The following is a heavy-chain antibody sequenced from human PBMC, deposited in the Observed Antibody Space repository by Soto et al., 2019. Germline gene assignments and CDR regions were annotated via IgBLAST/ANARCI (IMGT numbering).Heavy chain of an antibody. CDR1: GGSISSYY. CDR3: GGGYGSGSYV. V-gene: IGHV4-59*01. Sequence: QVQLQESGPGLVKPSETLSLTCTVSGGSISSYYWSWIRQPPGKGLEWIGYIYYSGSTNYNPSLKSRVTLSIKTAKDQFPLKLGSWTGGDTGVYFCGGGYGSGSYVWGQGTLVT. J-gene: IGHJ4*02. D-gene: IGHD3-10*01. CDR2: IYYSGST.